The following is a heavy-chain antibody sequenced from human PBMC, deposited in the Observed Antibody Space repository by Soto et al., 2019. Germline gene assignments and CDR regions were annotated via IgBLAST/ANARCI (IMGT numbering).Heavy chain of an antibody. V-gene: IGHV1-3*01. CDR3: ASRSAGGAAAGLFDY. J-gene: IGHJ4*02. Sequence: QVQLVQSGAEVKKPGASVKVSCKASGYTFTNYAMHWVRQAPGQRLEWMGWINAGNGNTKYSQKFQGRVTITRDTSASTAYMELSSLRSEDTAVYYCASRSAGGAAAGLFDYWGQGTLVTVSS. CDR2: INAGNGNT. D-gene: IGHD6-13*01. CDR1: GYTFTNYA.